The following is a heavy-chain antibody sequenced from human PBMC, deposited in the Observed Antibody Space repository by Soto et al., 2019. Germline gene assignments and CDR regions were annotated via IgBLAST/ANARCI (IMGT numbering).Heavy chain of an antibody. D-gene: IGHD7-27*01. CDR2: IYYNGNT. J-gene: IGHJ4*02. CDR3: TRANWYSEY. V-gene: IGHV4-59*11. Sequence: QVQLQESGPGLVKPSETLSLTCSVSDGSISNHYWSWIRQPPGKGLEWIGYIYYNGNTNYNPSLKSRVTMSVDTSRKQISLKLTTVTAADTAVYYCTRANWYSEYWGQGTLVTVSS. CDR1: DGSISNHY.